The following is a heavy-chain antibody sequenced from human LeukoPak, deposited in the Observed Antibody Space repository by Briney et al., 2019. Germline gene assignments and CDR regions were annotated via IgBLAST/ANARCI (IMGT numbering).Heavy chain of an antibody. J-gene: IGHJ3*02. CDR2: ISYDGSNK. CDR1: GFTFSSYA. Sequence: GGSLRLSCAASGFTFSSYAMHWVRQAPGKGLEWVAVISYDGSNKYYADSVKGRFTISRDNSKNTLYLQMNSLRAEDTAVYYCARDARAYVWGGGNIWGQGTMVTVSS. V-gene: IGHV3-30-3*01. D-gene: IGHD3-16*01. CDR3: ARDARAYVWGGGNI.